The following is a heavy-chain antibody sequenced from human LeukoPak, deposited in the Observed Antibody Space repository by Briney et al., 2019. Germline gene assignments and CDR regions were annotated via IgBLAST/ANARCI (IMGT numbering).Heavy chain of an antibody. Sequence: TGGSLRLSCAASGFTFSSYGMHWVRQAPGKGLEWVAVISYDGSNKYYADSVKGRFTISRDNSKNTLYLQMNSLRAEDTAVYYCARDWILTDQGAFDMWGQGTMVTVSS. CDR2: ISYDGSNK. J-gene: IGHJ3*02. CDR1: GFTFSSYG. CDR3: ARDWILTDQGAFDM. V-gene: IGHV3-30*03. D-gene: IGHD3-9*01.